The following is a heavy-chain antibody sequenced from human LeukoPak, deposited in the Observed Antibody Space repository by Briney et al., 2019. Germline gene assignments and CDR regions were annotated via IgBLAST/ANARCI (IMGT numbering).Heavy chain of an antibody. Sequence: SETLSLTCAVYGGSFSGYYWSWIRQPPGKGLEWIGEINGSGSTNYNPSLKSRVTISVDTSKNQFSLKLSSVTAADTAVYYCARGLGTVVVIAATPNGMDVWGQGTTVTVSS. CDR3: ARGLGTVVVIAATPNGMDV. J-gene: IGHJ6*02. CDR2: INGSGST. V-gene: IGHV4-34*01. D-gene: IGHD2-15*01. CDR1: GGSFSGYY.